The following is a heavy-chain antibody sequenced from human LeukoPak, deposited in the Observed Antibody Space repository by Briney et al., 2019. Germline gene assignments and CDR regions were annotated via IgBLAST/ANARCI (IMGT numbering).Heavy chain of an antibody. V-gene: IGHV1-24*01. J-gene: IGHJ4*02. D-gene: IGHD3-22*01. CDR2: FDPEDGET. Sequence: GSVKVSCKVSGYTLPELSMHWVRQAPGKGLEWMGGFDPEDGETIYAQKFQGRVTMTEDTSTDTAYMELSSLRSEDTAVYYCATAYYYDRSGTWTYYFDYGGQGTLVTVSA. CDR1: GYTLPELS. CDR3: ATAYYYDRSGTWTYYFDY.